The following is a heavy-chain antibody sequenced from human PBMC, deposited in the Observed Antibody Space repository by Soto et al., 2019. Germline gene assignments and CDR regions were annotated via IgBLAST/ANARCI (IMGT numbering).Heavy chain of an antibody. CDR3: ARRARPDFYYMDV. J-gene: IGHJ6*03. D-gene: IGHD6-6*01. CDR1: GFTLSGYA. Sequence: LRLSCAAFGFTLSGYAMDWVRQAPGKGLEYVSGISSNGVGTYYANSVQVRFTISIDNSKNTVYLQMGILRPEDMAVYYCARRARPDFYYMDVWGKGTTVTVSS. V-gene: IGHV3-64*01. CDR2: ISSNGVGT.